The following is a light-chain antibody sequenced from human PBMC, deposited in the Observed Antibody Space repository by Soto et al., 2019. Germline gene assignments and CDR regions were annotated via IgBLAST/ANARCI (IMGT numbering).Light chain of an antibody. Sequence: QSALTQPASVSGSPGQSITISCTGTSSDIGDYNFVSWYQQHPGKAPRLMIYDVRNRPSGVSTRFSGSKSGNTASLTISGLEAVDEADYYCTSYRTISTLVFGGGTQLTVL. CDR3: TSYRTISTLV. J-gene: IGLJ2*01. CDR2: DVR. CDR1: SSDIGDYNF. V-gene: IGLV2-14*03.